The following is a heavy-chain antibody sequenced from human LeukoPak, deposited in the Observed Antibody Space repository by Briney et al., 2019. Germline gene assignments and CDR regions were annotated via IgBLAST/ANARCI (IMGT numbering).Heavy chain of an antibody. D-gene: IGHD3-22*01. J-gene: IGHJ3*02. Sequence: GGSLRLSCAASGFTFSSYSMNWVRQAPGKGLEWVSSISSSSSYIYYADSVKGRFTISRDNAKNSLYLQMNSLRAEDTAVYYCARDLQRRVYYDSGGSDDAFDIWGQGTMVTVSS. V-gene: IGHV3-21*01. CDR3: ARDLQRRVYYDSGGSDDAFDI. CDR2: ISSSSSYI. CDR1: GFTFSSYS.